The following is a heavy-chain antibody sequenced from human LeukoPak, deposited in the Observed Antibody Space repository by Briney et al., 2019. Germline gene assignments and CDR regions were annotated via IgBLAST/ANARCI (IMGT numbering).Heavy chain of an antibody. CDR3: ARRPGYDGIDY. V-gene: IGHV4-38-2*01. Sequence: SETLSLTCAVSGYSISSGYYWGWIRQPPGKGLEWIGSIYHSGSTYYNPSLKSRVTISVDTSKNQFSLKLSPVTAADTAVYYCARRPGYDGIDYWGQGTLVTVSS. CDR1: GYSISSGYY. J-gene: IGHJ4*02. CDR2: IYHSGST. D-gene: IGHD1-26*01.